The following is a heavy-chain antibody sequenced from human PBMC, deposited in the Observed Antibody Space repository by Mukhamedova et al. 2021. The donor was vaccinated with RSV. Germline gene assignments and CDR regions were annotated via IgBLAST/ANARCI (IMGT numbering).Heavy chain of an antibody. J-gene: IGHJ6*03. CDR2: ISGSGGST. CDR3: AKGSGYSYGYYYYMDV. Sequence: QSTWEGLEWVSAISGSGGSTYYADSVKGRFTISRDNSKNTLYLQMNSLRAEDTAVYYCAKGSGYSYGYYYYMDVCGKGTKVTVPS. V-gene: IGHV3-23*01. D-gene: IGHD5-18*01.